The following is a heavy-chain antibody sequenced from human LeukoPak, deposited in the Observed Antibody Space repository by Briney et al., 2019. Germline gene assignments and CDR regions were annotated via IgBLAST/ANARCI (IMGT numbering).Heavy chain of an antibody. J-gene: IGHJ4*02. CDR1: GFTFSNYW. Sequence: PGGSLRLSCAASGFTFSNYWMHWVRQAPGKGLVWVSRINSDGINTSYADSVKGRFTISRDNAKNSLYLQMNSLRADDTAVYYCARDRWGYSYGGDWGQGTLVTVSS. D-gene: IGHD5-18*01. CDR3: ARDRWGYSYGGD. V-gene: IGHV3-74*01. CDR2: INSDGINT.